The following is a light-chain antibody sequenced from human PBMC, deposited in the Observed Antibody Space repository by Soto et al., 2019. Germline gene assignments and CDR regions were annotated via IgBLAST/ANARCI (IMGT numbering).Light chain of an antibody. J-gene: IGKJ2*01. CDR3: QQSNSFPYT. CDR1: RDISRW. V-gene: IGKV1-12*01. Sequence: DLQVTQSPSSVSASVGDRVTITCRATRDISRWLAWYQQKPGKAPKLVIYAASNLQSGVPSRFSGSGSGTDFTLTINSLQPDDFATYYCQQSNSFPYTFGQGTKLEI. CDR2: AAS.